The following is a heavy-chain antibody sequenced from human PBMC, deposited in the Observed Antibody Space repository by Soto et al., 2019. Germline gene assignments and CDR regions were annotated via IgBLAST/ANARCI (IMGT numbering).Heavy chain of an antibody. CDR1: GGTFSSYT. V-gene: IGHV1-69*02. J-gene: IGHJ4*02. CDR3: AAGGGVYIVATIGLDY. CDR2: IIPILGIA. D-gene: IGHD5-12*01. Sequence: QVQLVQSGAEVKKPGSSVKVSCKASGGTFSSYTISWVRQAPGQGLEWMGRIIPILGIANYAQKFQGRVTITADKSTSTAYMELSSLRSEDTAVYYCAAGGGVYIVATIGLDYWGQGTLVTVSS.